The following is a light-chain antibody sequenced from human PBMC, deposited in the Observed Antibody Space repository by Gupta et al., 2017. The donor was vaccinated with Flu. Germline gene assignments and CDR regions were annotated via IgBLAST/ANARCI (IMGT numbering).Light chain of an antibody. J-gene: IGKJ4*01. CDR3: QQSYSTPHT. V-gene: IGKV1-39*01. Sequence: DIQMTQSPSSLSASVGDRVTITCRASQSISSYLNWYQQKPGKAPKLLIYAASSLQSGVPSRFSGSGSGTXFTLTIXSLQPEDFATYYCQQSYSTPHTFGXGTKVEIK. CDR1: QSISSY. CDR2: AAS.